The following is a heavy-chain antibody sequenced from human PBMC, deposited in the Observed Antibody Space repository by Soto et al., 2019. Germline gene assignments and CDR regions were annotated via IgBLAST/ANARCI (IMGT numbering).Heavy chain of an antibody. CDR2: ISHDGGT. Sequence: SETLSLTCTVSGGSITGYYWIWIRQTPGKGLEWIGYISHDGGTDYNPSLKSRVTISVDTSKNQISLKLNSVTAADTALYYCARVGSSGWSPDYWGRGTLVTVSS. CDR3: ARVGSSGWSPDY. D-gene: IGHD6-19*01. CDR1: GGSITGYY. V-gene: IGHV4-59*01. J-gene: IGHJ4*02.